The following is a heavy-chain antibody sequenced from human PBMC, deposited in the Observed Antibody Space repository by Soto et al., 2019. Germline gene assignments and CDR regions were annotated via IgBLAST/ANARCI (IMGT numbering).Heavy chain of an antibody. CDR2: IYSGGST. V-gene: IGHV3-53*01. Sequence: PGGSLRLSCAASGFTVSSNYMSWVRQAPGKGLEWVSVIYSGGSTYYADSVKGRFTISRDNSKNTLYLQMNSLRAEDTAVYYCARIPTGSGSYVQVMPTYYYYGMDGWGQGTKVTVSS. CDR3: ARIPTGSGSYVQVMPTYYYYGMDG. D-gene: IGHD3-10*01. CDR1: GFTVSSNY. J-gene: IGHJ6*02.